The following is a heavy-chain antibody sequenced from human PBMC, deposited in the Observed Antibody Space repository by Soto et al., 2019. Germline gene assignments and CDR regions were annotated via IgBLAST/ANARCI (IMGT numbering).Heavy chain of an antibody. J-gene: IGHJ3*02. CDR1: GLTFSIYA. V-gene: IGHV3-64D*06. CDR2: ISSNGGST. Sequence: GCLSLAGSASGLTFSIYAMHLVLQAPGKGLEYVSAISSNGGSTYYADSVKGRFTISRDNSKNTLYLQMSSLRAEDTAVYYLTFGYDSSEGRAFDIWGQGTMVTVAS. D-gene: IGHD3-22*01. CDR3: TFGYDSSEGRAFDI.